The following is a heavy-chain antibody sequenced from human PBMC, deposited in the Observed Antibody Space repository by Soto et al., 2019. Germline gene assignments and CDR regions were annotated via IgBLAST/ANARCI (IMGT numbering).Heavy chain of an antibody. D-gene: IGHD2-15*01. CDR1: GYTFTSDY. J-gene: IGHJ5*02. CDR2: INPSGGST. Sequence: ASVKVSCKASGYTFTSDYMHWVRQAPGQGLEWMGIINPSGGSTSYAQKFQGRVTMTRDTSTSTVYMELSSLRSEDTAVYYCAREWDVPGYCSGGSCPNWFDPWGQGTLVTVSS. CDR3: AREWDVPGYCSGGSCPNWFDP. V-gene: IGHV1-46*01.